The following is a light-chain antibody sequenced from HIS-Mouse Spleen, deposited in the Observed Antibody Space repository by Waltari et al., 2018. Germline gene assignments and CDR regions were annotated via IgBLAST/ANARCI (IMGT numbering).Light chain of an antibody. CDR3: SSYTSSSPL. Sequence: QSALTQPASVSGSPGQSITISCTGTSSDVGGYNYVSWYQQHPGKAPKLMIYDVSNRRSGVSNRFSGSKSGNTASLTISGLQAEDEADYYCSSYTSSSPLFGGGTKLTVL. CDR1: SSDVGGYNY. J-gene: IGLJ2*01. V-gene: IGLV2-14*03. CDR2: DVS.